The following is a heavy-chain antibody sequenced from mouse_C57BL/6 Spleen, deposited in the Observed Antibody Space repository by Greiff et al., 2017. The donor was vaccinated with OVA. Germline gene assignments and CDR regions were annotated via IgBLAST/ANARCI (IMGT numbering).Heavy chain of an antibody. Sequence: VQLQQPGAELVRPGSSVKLSCKASGYTFTSYWMHWVKQRPIQGLEWIGNIDPSDSETHYNQKFKDKAKLTVDKSSITAYMQLSSLTSDESAVYYCARDYYGSEDYWGQGTTLTVSS. J-gene: IGHJ2*01. D-gene: IGHD1-1*01. V-gene: IGHV1-52*01. CDR1: GYTFTSYW. CDR3: ARDYYGSEDY. CDR2: IDPSDSET.